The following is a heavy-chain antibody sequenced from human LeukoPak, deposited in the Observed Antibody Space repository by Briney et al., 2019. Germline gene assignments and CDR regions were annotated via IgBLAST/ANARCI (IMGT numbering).Heavy chain of an antibody. CDR3: AREYYYDSSGYSVDYYYYGMDV. V-gene: IGHV1-2*02. J-gene: IGHJ6*02. CDR1: GYTFTDYF. D-gene: IGHD3-22*01. CDR2: INPNSGGT. Sequence: ASVRVSCKTSGYTFTDYFVLWVRQAPGQGLEWMGWINPNSGGTEYAQKFLGRVTMTRDTSISTAYMELSRLRSDDTAVYFCAREYYYDSSGYSVDYYYYGMDVWGQGTTVTVSS.